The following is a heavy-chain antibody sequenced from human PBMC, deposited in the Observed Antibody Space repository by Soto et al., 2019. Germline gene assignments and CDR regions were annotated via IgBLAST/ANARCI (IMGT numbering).Heavy chain of an antibody. CDR3: ARGALSLHYYGSGPVQSDYYYYYGMDV. J-gene: IGHJ6*02. D-gene: IGHD3-10*01. Sequence: ASVKVSCKASGYTFTSYAMHWVRQAPGQRLEWMGWINAGNGNTKYSQKFQGRVTITRDTSASTAYMELSSLRSEDTAVYYCARGALSLHYYGSGPVQSDYYYYYGMDVWGQGTTVTVSS. CDR2: INAGNGNT. V-gene: IGHV1-3*01. CDR1: GYTFTSYA.